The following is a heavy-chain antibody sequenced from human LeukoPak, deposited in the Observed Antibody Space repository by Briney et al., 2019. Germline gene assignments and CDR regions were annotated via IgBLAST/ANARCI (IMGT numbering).Heavy chain of an antibody. J-gene: IGHJ4*02. CDR2: ITGRSGGT. Sequence: PGGSLRLSCAASGFTLSNYATAWVRQAPGKGLEWVSSITGRSGGTYYADSVKGRFTISRDTTRNTLHLQMTSLRAEDTASYYCAKGSAQTGYYFDYWGQGTLVTVSS. D-gene: IGHD3-10*01. V-gene: IGHV3-23*01. CDR3: AKGSAQTGYYFDY. CDR1: GFTLSNYA.